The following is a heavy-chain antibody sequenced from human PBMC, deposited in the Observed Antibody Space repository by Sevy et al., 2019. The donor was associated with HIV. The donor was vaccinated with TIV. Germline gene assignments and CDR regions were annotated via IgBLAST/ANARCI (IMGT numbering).Heavy chain of an antibody. V-gene: IGHV3-21*01. Sequence: GGSLRLSCAASGFTFSSYSMNWVRQAPGKGLEWVSSISSSSSYIYYAYSVKGRFTISRDNAKNSLYLQMNSLRAEDTAVYYCARVSRTMDIVVVPAARRSYYYYGMDVWGQGTTVTVSS. CDR2: ISSSSSYI. CDR1: GFTFSSYS. D-gene: IGHD2-2*03. J-gene: IGHJ6*02. CDR3: ARVSRTMDIVVVPAARRSYYYYGMDV.